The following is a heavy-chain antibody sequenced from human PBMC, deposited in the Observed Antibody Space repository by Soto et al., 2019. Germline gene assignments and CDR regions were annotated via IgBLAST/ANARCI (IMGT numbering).Heavy chain of an antibody. CDR3: AKDYRPQKHHGYFDY. D-gene: IGHD1-26*01. CDR2: ISWNSGSI. CDR1: GFPFDDYA. V-gene: IGHV3-9*01. Sequence: GGSLRLSCAASGFPFDDYAMHLVRQSPGKGLEWVSGISWNSGSIGYADSVKGRFTTSRDNAKNSLYLQMNSLRAEDTALYYCAKDYRPQKHHGYFDYWGQGIMVTVSS. J-gene: IGHJ4*02.